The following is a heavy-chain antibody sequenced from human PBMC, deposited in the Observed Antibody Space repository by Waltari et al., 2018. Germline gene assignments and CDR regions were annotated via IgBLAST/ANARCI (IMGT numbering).Heavy chain of an antibody. CDR1: GYTFTSYD. CDR3: AGQLVHYYYGMDV. V-gene: IGHV1-8*01. D-gene: IGHD6-13*01. J-gene: IGHJ6*02. CDR2: MNPNSGNT. Sequence: QVQLVQSGAEVKKPGASVKVSCKASGYTFTSYDINWVRQATGQGLEWMGRMNPNSGNTGYAKKVQGRVTMTRKTARSTAYMELSSLRSEDTAVYYCAGQLVHYYYGMDVWGQGTTVTVSS.